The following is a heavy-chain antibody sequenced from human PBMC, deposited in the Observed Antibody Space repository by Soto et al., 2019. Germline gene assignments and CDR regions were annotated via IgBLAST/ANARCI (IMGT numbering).Heavy chain of an antibody. D-gene: IGHD3-16*01. CDR2: INAGNGNT. J-gene: IGHJ6*02. Sequence: GASVKVSCKASGYTFTSYAMHWVRQAPGQRLEWMGWINAGNGNTKYSQKFQGRVTITRDTSASTAYMELSSLRSEDTAVYYCARVTGGDQAAHLLYYYYYGMDVWGQGTTVTVSS. V-gene: IGHV1-3*01. CDR3: ARVTGGDQAAHLLYYYYYGMDV. CDR1: GYTFTSYA.